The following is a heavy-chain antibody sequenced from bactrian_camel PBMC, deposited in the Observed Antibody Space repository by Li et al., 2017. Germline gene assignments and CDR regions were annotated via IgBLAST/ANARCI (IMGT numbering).Heavy chain of an antibody. CDR2: IDIDGRT. V-gene: IGHV3S53*01. J-gene: IGHJ4*01. Sequence: HVQLVESGGGSVQAGGSLRLACGASAFTHCSTVMTYDMSWYRQAPGKEREFVSGIDIDGRTTYADSVKGRFIVSIDNAKNTLYLEMNRLKPEDTATFYCAAEDSEGSSGGYCYTKLLLSYKHWGQGTQVTVS. D-gene: IGHD2*01. CDR3: AAEDSEGSSGGYCYTKLLLSYKH. CDR1: AFTHCSTVMTYD.